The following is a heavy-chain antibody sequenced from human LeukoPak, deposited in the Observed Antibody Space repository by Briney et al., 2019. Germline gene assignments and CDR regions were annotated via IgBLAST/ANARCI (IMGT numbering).Heavy chain of an antibody. V-gene: IGHV4-39*07. CDR2: IYYSGST. Sequence: PSETLSLTCTVSGGSISSSSYYWGWIRQPPGKGLEWIGSIYYSGSTNYNPSLKSRVTISVDKSKNQFSLKLSSVTAADTAVYYCASTTVVPAAHFDYWGQGTLVTVSS. D-gene: IGHD2-2*01. CDR1: GGSISSSSYY. CDR3: ASTTVVPAAHFDY. J-gene: IGHJ4*02.